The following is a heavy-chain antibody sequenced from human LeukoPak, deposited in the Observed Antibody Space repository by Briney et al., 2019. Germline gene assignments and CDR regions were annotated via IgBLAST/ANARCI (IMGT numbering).Heavy chain of an antibody. CDR1: GFTFSSYN. Sequence: GGSLRLSCAASGFTFSSYNMNWVRQAPGKGPEWVSCISSSGSYTYYADSLKGRFTISRDNAKNSLNLQMNSLRAEDTAVYYCARDVYIAARSGQSEYWAQGTLVTVSS. J-gene: IGHJ4*02. D-gene: IGHD6-6*01. V-gene: IGHV3-21*01. CDR3: ARDVYIAARSGQSEY. CDR2: ISSSGSYT.